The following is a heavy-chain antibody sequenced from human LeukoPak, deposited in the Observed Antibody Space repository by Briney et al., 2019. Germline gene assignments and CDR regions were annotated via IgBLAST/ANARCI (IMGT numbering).Heavy chain of an antibody. CDR2: IYSGGST. J-gene: IGHJ4*02. CDR3: VKGATVIVVSNHDY. D-gene: IGHD3-22*01. V-gene: IGHV3-66*01. Sequence: GGSLRLSCAASGFTVGSNTMSWVRQAPGKGLEWVSIIYSGGSTSYADSVKGRFTISRDNSKNTLYLQMNSLRTEDTAVYYCVKGATVIVVSNHDYWGQGTLVTVSS. CDR1: GFTVGSNT.